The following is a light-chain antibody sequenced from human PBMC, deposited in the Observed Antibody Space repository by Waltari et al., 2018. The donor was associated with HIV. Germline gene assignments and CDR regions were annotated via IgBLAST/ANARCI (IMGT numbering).Light chain of an antibody. CDR2: EDS. V-gene: IGLV3-10*01. Sequence: SYELTQPPSVSVSPGQTARITCSRYALPKKFAYWYQQKSGQAPVLVIYEDSKRPSGIPQRFSGSSSGTMATLTISGAQVADEADYYCYSTDNSGTHIRVFGGGTKLTVL. J-gene: IGLJ2*01. CDR1: ALPKKF. CDR3: YSTDNSGTHIRV.